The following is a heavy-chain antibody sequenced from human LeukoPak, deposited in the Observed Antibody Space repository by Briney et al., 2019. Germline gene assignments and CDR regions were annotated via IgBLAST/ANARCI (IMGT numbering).Heavy chain of an antibody. CDR3: ARLGGTYLSYWFFDL. V-gene: IGHV4-39*01. J-gene: IGHJ2*01. CDR2: IYYTGDT. Sequence: SETLSLTCTVSGVSIISGTDYWGWIRQPPGKGLEWIGNIYYTGDTFYSPSLKSRVTISVDTSKNQFSLRLSSVTAADTAVYYCARLGGTYLSYWFFDLWGRGTLVTVPS. D-gene: IGHD1-26*01. CDR1: GVSIISGTDY.